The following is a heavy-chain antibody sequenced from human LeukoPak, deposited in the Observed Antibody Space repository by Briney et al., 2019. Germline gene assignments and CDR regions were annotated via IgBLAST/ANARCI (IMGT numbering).Heavy chain of an antibody. CDR3: ATSMVVTAIRDY. V-gene: IGHV1-2*02. Sequence: ASVKVSCKASGYTFTGYYMHWVRQAPGQGFEWMGWINPNSGGTNYAQKFQGRVTMTRDTSISTAYMELSRLRSDDTAVYYCATSMVVTAIRDYWGQGTLVTVSS. J-gene: IGHJ4*02. D-gene: IGHD2-21*02. CDR1: GYTFTGYY. CDR2: INPNSGGT.